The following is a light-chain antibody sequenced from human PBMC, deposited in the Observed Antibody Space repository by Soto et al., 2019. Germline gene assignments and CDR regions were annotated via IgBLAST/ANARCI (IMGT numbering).Light chain of an antibody. Sequence: IQMTQSTSTLSASVGDRVTITCRASQSISSWLAWYQQKPGKAPKLLIYDASSLESGVPSRFSGSGSGTEFTLTISSLQPDDFATYYCQQYNSYWRTFGQGTKVDIK. CDR2: DAS. J-gene: IGKJ1*01. CDR3: QQYNSYWRT. V-gene: IGKV1-5*01. CDR1: QSISSW.